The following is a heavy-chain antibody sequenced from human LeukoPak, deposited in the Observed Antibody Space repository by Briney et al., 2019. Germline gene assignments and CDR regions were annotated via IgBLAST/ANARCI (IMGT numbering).Heavy chain of an antibody. CDR1: GGSFSGYY. CDR3: ARARRMVATLAGRSPIDY. CDR2: INHSGST. D-gene: IGHD5-12*01. V-gene: IGHV4-34*01. Sequence: PSETLSLTCAVYGGSFSGYYWSWIRQPPGKGLEWIGEINHSGSTNYNPSLKSRVTISVDTSKNQFSLKLSPVTAADTAVYYCARARRMVATLAGRSPIDYWGQGTLVTVSS. J-gene: IGHJ4*02.